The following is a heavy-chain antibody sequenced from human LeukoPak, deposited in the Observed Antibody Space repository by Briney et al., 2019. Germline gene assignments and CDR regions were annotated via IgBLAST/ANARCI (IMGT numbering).Heavy chain of an antibody. J-gene: IGHJ6*02. CDR1: GFTFSSYG. CDR3: AREPNYGDYERYYYYGMDV. V-gene: IGHV3-33*01. CDR2: IWYDGSNK. Sequence: PGRSLRLSCAASGFTFSSYGMHWVRQAPGKGLEWVAVIWYDGSNKYYADSVKGRFTISRDNSKNTLYLQMNSLRAEDTAVYYCAREPNYGDYERYYYYGMDVWGQGTTVTVSS. D-gene: IGHD4-17*01.